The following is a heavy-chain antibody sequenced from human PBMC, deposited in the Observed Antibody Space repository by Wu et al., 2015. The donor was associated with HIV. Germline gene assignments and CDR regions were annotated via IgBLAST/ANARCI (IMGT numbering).Heavy chain of an antibody. V-gene: IGHV1-2*02. Sequence: QVQLVQSGAEVKKPGASVKVSCKTFGYTFTDYYVHWVRQVPGQGLEWMGWVNPNTGGTNYAQKFQGRVTMTRDTSISTAYMELSRLTSDDTAIYHCAREEQWPLRELGDFWGQGTVVTVAS. CDR1: GYTFTDYY. CDR2: VNPNTGGT. D-gene: IGHD6-19*01. J-gene: IGHJ4*02. CDR3: AREEQWPLRELGDF.